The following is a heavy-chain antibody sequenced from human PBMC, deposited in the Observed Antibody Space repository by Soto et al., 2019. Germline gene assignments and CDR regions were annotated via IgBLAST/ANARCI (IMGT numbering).Heavy chain of an antibody. CDR3: ARGGDSDNYFAP. CDR1: GGSLTSCGYY. J-gene: IGHJ5*02. Sequence: SETLSLTCTVSGGSLTSCGYYWSWIRQHPGMGLEWIAHIFHSGSTHHNPSLKSRVTISVDTSKNQFSLNLTSVTAADTAVYYCARGGDSDNYFAPWGQGTLVTVSS. D-gene: IGHD2-21*02. CDR2: IFHSGST. V-gene: IGHV4-31*03.